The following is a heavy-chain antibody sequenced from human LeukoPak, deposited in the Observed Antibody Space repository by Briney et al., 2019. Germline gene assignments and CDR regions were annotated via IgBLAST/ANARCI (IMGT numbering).Heavy chain of an antibody. CDR3: ARGSSGSGSYYIGFYYYYYGMDV. CDR1: GYTFTGYY. Sequence: ASVTVSCKASGYTFTGYYMHWVRQAPGQGLEWLGWINPNSGGTNYAQKFQGRVTMTRDTSISTAYMELSRLRPDDTAVYYCARGSSGSGSYYIGFYYYYYGMDVWGQGTTVTVSS. J-gene: IGHJ6*02. CDR2: INPNSGGT. D-gene: IGHD3-10*01. V-gene: IGHV1-2*02.